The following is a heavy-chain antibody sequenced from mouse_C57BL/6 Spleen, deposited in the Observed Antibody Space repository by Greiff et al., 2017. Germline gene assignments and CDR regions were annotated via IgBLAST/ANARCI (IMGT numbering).Heavy chain of an antibody. Sequence: VQLQQPGAELVRPGTSVKLSCKASGYTFTSYWMHWVKQRPGQGLEWIGVIDPSDSYTNYNQKFKGKATLTVDTSSSTAYMQLSSLTSEDSAVYYGARSGGLREAWFAYWGQGTLVTVSA. CDR1: GYTFTSYW. J-gene: IGHJ3*01. V-gene: IGHV1-59*01. CDR2: IDPSDSYT. CDR3: ARSGGLREAWFAY. D-gene: IGHD2-4*01.